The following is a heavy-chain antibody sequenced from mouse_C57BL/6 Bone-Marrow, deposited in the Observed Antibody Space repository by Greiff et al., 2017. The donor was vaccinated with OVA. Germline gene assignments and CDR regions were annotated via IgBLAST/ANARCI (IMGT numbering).Heavy chain of an antibody. V-gene: IGHV5-16*01. CDR1: GFTFSDYY. J-gene: IGHJ3*01. CDR2: INYDGSST. CDR3: AREDYGSTFAY. D-gene: IGHD1-1*01. Sequence: EVKLVESEGGLVQPGSSMKLSCTASGFTFSDYYMAWVRQVPEKGLEWVAKINYDGSSTYYLASLTSRFIISRDDAKNILYPQRSSMKSEDTATYYCAREDYGSTFAYWGQGTLVTVSA.